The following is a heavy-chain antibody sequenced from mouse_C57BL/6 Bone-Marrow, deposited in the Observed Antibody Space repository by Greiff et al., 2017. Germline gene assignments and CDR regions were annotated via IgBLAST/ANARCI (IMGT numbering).Heavy chain of an antibody. J-gene: IGHJ1*03. CDR2: IDPSDSYT. V-gene: IGHV1-50*01. Sequence: QVQLQQPGAELVKPGASVKLSCKASGYTFTSYWMQWVKQRPGQGLEWIGEIDPSDSYTNYNQKFKGKATLTVDTSSSTAYMQLSSLTSEDTAVYYCTTGYSNYPYWYFDVWGTGTTVTVSS. CDR3: TTGYSNYPYWYFDV. CDR1: GYTFTSYW. D-gene: IGHD2-5*01.